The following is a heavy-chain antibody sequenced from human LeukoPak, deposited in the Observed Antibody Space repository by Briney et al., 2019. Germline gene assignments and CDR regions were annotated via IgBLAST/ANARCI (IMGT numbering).Heavy chain of an antibody. CDR3: AREASGYYDSSGYSFDY. V-gene: IGHV1-46*01. J-gene: IGHJ4*02. D-gene: IGHD3-22*01. CDR2: INPNDGAT. CDR1: GYTFTTYY. Sequence: ATVKVSCKASGYTFTTYYMHWVRQAPGQGLEWMGIINPNDGATRYAQKFQGRVTMTRDTSTSTVYMELSSLRSEDTAVYYCAREASGYYDSSGYSFDYWGQGTLVTVSS.